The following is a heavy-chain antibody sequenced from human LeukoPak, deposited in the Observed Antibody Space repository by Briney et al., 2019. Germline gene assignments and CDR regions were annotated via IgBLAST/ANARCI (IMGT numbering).Heavy chain of an antibody. V-gene: IGHV4-59*01. CDR3: ARRVSSIWFANY. CDR2: THYSGST. CDR1: GDTISSYY. D-gene: IGHD6-13*01. Sequence: PSETLSLTCTVSGDTISSYYWSWVRQPPGKGLEWIGYTHYSGSTKYNPSLNSRVTISLDTSKNQFSLKLNSVTAADTAVYYRARRVSSIWFANYWGQGTLVTVSS. J-gene: IGHJ4*02.